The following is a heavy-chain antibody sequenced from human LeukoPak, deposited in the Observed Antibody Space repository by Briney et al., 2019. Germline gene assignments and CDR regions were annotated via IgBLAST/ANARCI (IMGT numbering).Heavy chain of an antibody. Sequence: SSETLSLTCTVSGASISSFYWSWIRQPAGKGLEWIGRIYTSVSTNYNPSLKSRVTISVDTSKNQFSLKLSSVTAADTAVYYCAREGPSGTTSAFDIWGQGTMVTVSS. CDR1: GASISSFY. CDR2: IYTSVST. V-gene: IGHV4-4*07. CDR3: AREGPSGTTSAFDI. D-gene: IGHD1-7*01. J-gene: IGHJ3*02.